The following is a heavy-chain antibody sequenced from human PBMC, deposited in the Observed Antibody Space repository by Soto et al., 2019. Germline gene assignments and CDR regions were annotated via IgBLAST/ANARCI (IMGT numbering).Heavy chain of an antibody. CDR3: AREKYEYNWNRYGMDV. Sequence: GGSLRLSCAASGFTFSSCAMSWVRQAPGKGLEWVSGIGGSGDDTEYTDSVKGRFTISRDNSKNTLYLQMNSLRAEDTAVYYCAREKYEYNWNRYGMDVWGQGTTVTVSS. CDR2: IGGSGDDT. J-gene: IGHJ6*02. D-gene: IGHD1-20*01. V-gene: IGHV3-23*01. CDR1: GFTFSSCA.